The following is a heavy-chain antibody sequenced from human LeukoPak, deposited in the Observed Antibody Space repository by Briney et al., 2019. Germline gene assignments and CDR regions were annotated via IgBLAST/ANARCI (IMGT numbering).Heavy chain of an antibody. D-gene: IGHD5-18*01. Sequence: SVKVSCKASGGTFSSYAISWVRQAPGQGLEWMGGIIPIFGTANYAQKFQGRVTITADESTSTAYMELSSLRAEDTAVYYCAKVARWIQLWFFDYWGQGTLVTVSS. CDR3: AKVARWIQLWFFDY. J-gene: IGHJ4*02. CDR1: GGTFSSYA. V-gene: IGHV1-69*13. CDR2: IIPIFGTA.